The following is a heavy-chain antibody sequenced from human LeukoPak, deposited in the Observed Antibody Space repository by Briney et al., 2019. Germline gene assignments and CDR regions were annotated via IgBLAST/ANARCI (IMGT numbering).Heavy chain of an antibody. CDR3: ARGSSILVVPAATTLDY. D-gene: IGHD2-2*01. CDR2: ISAYNGNT. V-gene: IGHV1-18*01. Sequence: GASVKVSCKASGYTFTSYGISWVRQAPGQGLEWMGWISAYNGNTNYAQKLQGRVTMTTDTSTSTAYMELRSLRSDDTAVYYCARGSSILVVPAATTLDYWGQGTLVTVSS. CDR1: GYTFTSYG. J-gene: IGHJ4*02.